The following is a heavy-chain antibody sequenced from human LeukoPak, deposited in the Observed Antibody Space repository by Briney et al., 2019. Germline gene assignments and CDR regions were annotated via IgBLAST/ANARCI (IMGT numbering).Heavy chain of an antibody. J-gene: IGHJ4*02. D-gene: IGHD3-3*01. CDR1: GFTFSSYA. CDR3: AKDRGRITIFGVVIHAGYFDY. CDR2: ISGSGGST. Sequence: EPGGSLRLSCAASGFTFSSYAMSWVRQAPGKGLEWVSAISGSGGSTYYADSVKGRFTISRDNSKNTLYLQMNSLRAEDTAVYYCAKDRGRITIFGVVIHAGYFDYWGQGTLVTVSS. V-gene: IGHV3-23*01.